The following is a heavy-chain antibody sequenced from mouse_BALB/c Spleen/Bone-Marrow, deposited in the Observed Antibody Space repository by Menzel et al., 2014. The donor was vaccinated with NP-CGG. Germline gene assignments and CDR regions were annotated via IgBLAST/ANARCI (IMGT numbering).Heavy chain of an antibody. J-gene: IGHJ1*01. D-gene: IGHD1-1*01. V-gene: IGHV5-17*02. CDR3: ARGYYYGSSHYWYFDV. CDR2: ISSGSSST. Sequence: EVKVVESGGGLVQPGGSRKLSCVASGFTFSSFGMHWVRQAPEKGLEWVAYISSGSSSTYYADTLKGRSTISRDNPKNALFLQMTSLRSEDTAMYYCARGYYYGSSHYWYFDVWGAGTTVTVSS. CDR1: GFTFSSFG.